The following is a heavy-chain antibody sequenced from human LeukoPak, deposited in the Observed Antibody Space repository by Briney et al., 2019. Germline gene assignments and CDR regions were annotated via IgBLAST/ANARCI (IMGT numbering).Heavy chain of an antibody. CDR3: ARVLPRYCSSTSCYALGY. CDR2: MNPNSGNT. J-gene: IGHJ4*02. CDR1: GYTFTSYD. V-gene: IGHV1-8*01. Sequence: ASVEVSCKASGYTFTSYDINWVRQATGQGLEWMGWMNPNSGNTGYAQKFQGRVTMTRNTSISTAYMELSSLRSEDTAVYYCARVLPRYCSSTSCYALGYWGQGTLVTVSS. D-gene: IGHD2-2*01.